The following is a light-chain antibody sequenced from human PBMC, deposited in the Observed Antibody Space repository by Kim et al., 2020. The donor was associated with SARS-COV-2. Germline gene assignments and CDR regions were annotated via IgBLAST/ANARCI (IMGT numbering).Light chain of an antibody. J-gene: IGKJ5*01. CDR2: TAS. V-gene: IGKV1-9*01. CDR3: QQLNSYPRT. CDR1: QGIRSN. Sequence: IQLTQSPSSLSASVGDRVTITCRASQGIRSNLAWYQQKPGKAPNLLIYTASTLQSGVPSRFSGSGSGTDFTLTISSLQPEDFATYFCQQLNSYPRTFGQGTRLEIK.